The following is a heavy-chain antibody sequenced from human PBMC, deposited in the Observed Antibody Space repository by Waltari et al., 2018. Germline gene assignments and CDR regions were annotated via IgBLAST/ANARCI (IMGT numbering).Heavy chain of an antibody. CDR2: IYYSGSN. D-gene: IGHD6-6*01. CDR3: AREASDSSSFDY. J-gene: IGHJ4*02. CDR1: GRSISSHS. Sequence: QVQLQESGPGLVKPSETLSLPCPVSGRSISSHSWTWIRQPPGKGLEWIAYIYYSGSNNYNPSLKSRVTISVDTSKNQFSLKLSSVTAADTAVYYCAREASDSSSFDYWGQGTLVTVSS. V-gene: IGHV4-59*11.